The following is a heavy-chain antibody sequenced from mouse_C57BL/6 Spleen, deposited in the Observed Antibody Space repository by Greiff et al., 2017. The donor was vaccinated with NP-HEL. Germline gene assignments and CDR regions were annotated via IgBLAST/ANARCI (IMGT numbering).Heavy chain of an antibody. V-gene: IGHV5-4*03. D-gene: IGHD2-3*01. CDR2: ISDGGSYT. J-gene: IGHJ3*01. CDR1: GFTFSSYA. Sequence: EVKLMESGGGLVKPGGSLKLSCAASGFTFSSYAMSWVRQTPEKRLEWVATISDGGSYTYYPDNVKGRFTISRDNAKNNLYLQMSHLKSEDTAMYYCARGEAGGYYVTYWGQGTLVTVSA. CDR3: ARGEAGGYYVTY.